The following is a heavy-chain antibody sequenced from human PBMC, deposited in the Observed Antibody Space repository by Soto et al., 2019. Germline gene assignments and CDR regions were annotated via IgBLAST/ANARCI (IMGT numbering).Heavy chain of an antibody. CDR1: GGTFSSYA. J-gene: IGHJ5*02. CDR3: ARVPYSSSWRPVWFDP. CDR2: IIPIFGTA. V-gene: IGHV1-69*06. D-gene: IGHD6-13*01. Sequence: ASVKVSCKASGGTFSSYAISWVRQAPGQGLEWMGGIIPIFGTANYAQKFQGRVTITADKSTSTAYMELSSLRSEDTAVYYCARVPYSSSWRPVWFDPWGQGTLVTVSS.